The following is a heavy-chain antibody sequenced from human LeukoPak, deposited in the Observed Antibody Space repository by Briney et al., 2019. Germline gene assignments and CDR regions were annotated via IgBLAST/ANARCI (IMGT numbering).Heavy chain of an antibody. J-gene: IGHJ5*02. CDR1: GGSFSGYY. Sequence: PSETLSLTCAVYGGSFSGYYWSWIRQPPGKGLEWIGEINHSGSTNYNPSLKSRVTISVDTSKNQFSLKLSSVTAADTAVYYCARDHYDILTGYYWSEHWFDPWGQGTLVTVSS. CDR2: INHSGST. V-gene: IGHV4-34*01. D-gene: IGHD3-9*01. CDR3: ARDHYDILTGYYWSEHWFDP.